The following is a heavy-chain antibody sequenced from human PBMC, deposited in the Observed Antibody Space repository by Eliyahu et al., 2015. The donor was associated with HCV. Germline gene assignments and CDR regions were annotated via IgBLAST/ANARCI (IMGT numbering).Heavy chain of an antibody. J-gene: IGHJ4*02. CDR2: INPSGTRT. V-gene: IGHV1-46*02. CDR1: GYTFNNXY. CDR3: ARGAWGTRTMYFDY. D-gene: IGHD1-14*01. Sequence: QIHLVQSGAEVQMPGASVKVSCKASGYTFNNXYXHWVRQAPGEGLEWXGLINPSGTRTTXAHSFQGRIIVTRDTSTGTLYMELTSLTSEDTAVYYCARGAWGTRTMYFDYWGQGTLVTVSS.